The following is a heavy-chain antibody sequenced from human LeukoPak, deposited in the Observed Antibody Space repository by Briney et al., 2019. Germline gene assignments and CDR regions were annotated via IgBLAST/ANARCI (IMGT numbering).Heavy chain of an antibody. V-gene: IGHV1-2*02. J-gene: IGHJ5*02. CDR2: INPNSGVA. Sequence: GASVKVSCKASGYTFTGYYLHWVRQAPGQGLEWLGWINPNSGVANYAQKFQGRVTMTRDTSISTAYMELSRLRSDDTAVYYCARGNGIQLWLLGNWFDPWGQGTQVTVSS. D-gene: IGHD5-18*01. CDR1: GYTFTGYY. CDR3: ARGNGIQLWLLGNWFDP.